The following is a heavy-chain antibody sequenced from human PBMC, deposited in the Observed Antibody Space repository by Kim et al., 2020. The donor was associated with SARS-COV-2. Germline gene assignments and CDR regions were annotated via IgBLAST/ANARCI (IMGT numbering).Heavy chain of an antibody. D-gene: IGHD5-12*01. Sequence: KVYMDSVRGRFTISRDNAKNSLFLQMNSRRAEDAALYYCARGGSYSFEYWGQGSLVTVSS. CDR2: K. V-gene: IGHV3-7*01. CDR3: ARGGSYSFEY. J-gene: IGHJ4*02.